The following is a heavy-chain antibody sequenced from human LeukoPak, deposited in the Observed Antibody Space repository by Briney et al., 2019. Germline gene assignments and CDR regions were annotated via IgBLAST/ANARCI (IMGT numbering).Heavy chain of an antibody. J-gene: IGHJ5*02. CDR3: ARVLTMVRGAFNWFDP. CDR2: ISAYNGNT. CDR1: GYTFTSYG. Sequence: GASVKVSFKASGYTFTSYGISWVRQAPGQGLEWMGWISAYNGNTNYAQKLQGRVTMTTDTSTSTAYMELRSLRSDDTAAYYCARVLTMVRGAFNWFDPWGQGTLVTVSS. D-gene: IGHD3-10*01. V-gene: IGHV1-18*01.